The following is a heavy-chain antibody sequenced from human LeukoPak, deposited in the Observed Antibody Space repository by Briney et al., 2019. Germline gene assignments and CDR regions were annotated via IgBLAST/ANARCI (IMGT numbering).Heavy chain of an antibody. V-gene: IGHV3-74*01. D-gene: IGHD6-13*01. CDR3: ARDTGYSSSL. CDR1: GFTFSSYW. J-gene: IGHJ4*02. CDR2: INGDGSST. Sequence: PGGSLRLSCAASGFTFSSYWMHWVRQAPGKGLVWVSRINGDGSSTSYADSVKGRFTISRDNAKNTVYLQMNSLRAEDTAVYYCARDTGYSSSLWGQGTLVTVFS.